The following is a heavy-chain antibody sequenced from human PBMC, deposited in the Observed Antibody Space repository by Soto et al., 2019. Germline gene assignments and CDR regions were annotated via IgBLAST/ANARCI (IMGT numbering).Heavy chain of an antibody. Sequence: QVQLQESGPGLVKPSQTLSLTCTVSGGSIRSVGYYWSWIRHHPGKGLELIGYISYSGSIYSNPSLTSRVTIAVDTSKNQCSRRLNAVTVAGTAVYYCARILEYTYGGYYESALDVWCLGTAVTVSS. CDR3: ARILEYTYGGYYESALDV. V-gene: IGHV4-31*03. CDR1: GGSIRSVGYY. CDR2: ISYSGSI. J-gene: IGHJ6*02. D-gene: IGHD5-18*01.